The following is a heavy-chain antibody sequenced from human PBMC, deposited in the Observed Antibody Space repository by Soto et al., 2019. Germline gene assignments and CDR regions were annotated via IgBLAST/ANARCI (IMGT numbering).Heavy chain of an antibody. CDR3: ARPSTSYGDYGWSLAY. CDR1: GYPFGGYA. V-gene: IGHV1-18*01. CDR2: VSAHTGDS. D-gene: IGHD4-17*01. J-gene: IGHJ4*02. Sequence: QIQLVQSGAEVKKPGASVKVSCKASGYPFGGYAIGWVRQAPGQGLEWMGWVSAHTGDSGYAQRFQGRVTLTTETSTSTAYMGLRGLRSDDTAVDYCARPSTSYGDYGWSLAYWGQGTLVTVSS.